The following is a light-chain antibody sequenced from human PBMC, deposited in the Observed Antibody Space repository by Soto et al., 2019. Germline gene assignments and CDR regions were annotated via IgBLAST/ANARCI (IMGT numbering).Light chain of an antibody. CDR1: SSDIGGYNY. Sequence: QSALTQPASVSGSPGQSITISCTGTSSDIGGYNYVSWYQQHPGKAPKLMIYDVSNRPSGVSNRFSGSKSGNTASLTISVLQAEVEADYYCSSYTSSSTHNYVFGTGTKVTVL. V-gene: IGLV2-14*01. J-gene: IGLJ1*01. CDR2: DVS. CDR3: SSYTSSSTHNYV.